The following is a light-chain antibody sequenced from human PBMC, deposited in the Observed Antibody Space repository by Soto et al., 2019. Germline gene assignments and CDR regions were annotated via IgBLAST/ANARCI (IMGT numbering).Light chain of an antibody. V-gene: IGKV1-39*01. CDR3: QQSYSTPRT. CDR2: AAS. Sequence: DIQMTQSPSSLSASVGDRVTITCRASQSISSYLNWYQQKPGKAPKLLIYAASSLQGGVPSRFSGSGSGKDFTLTISSLQPEDFATHYCQQSYSTPRTFGQGTKVEIK. J-gene: IGKJ1*01. CDR1: QSISSY.